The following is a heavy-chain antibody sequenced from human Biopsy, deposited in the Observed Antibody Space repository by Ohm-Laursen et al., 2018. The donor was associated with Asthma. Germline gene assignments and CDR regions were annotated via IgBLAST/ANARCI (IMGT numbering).Heavy chain of an antibody. CDR2: INSVFGTT. CDR1: GGTFSTYV. V-gene: IGHV1-69*13. J-gene: IGHJ4*02. Sequence: ASVKVSCKSLGGTFSTYVIGWVRQAPGQGLEWMGGINSVFGTTTYPQKFQDRVTITADDSTSTVYMELSRLRSEDTAVYYCARKAGSCISRTCYSLDFWGQGTLVTVSS. CDR3: ARKAGSCISRTCYSLDF. D-gene: IGHD2-2*01.